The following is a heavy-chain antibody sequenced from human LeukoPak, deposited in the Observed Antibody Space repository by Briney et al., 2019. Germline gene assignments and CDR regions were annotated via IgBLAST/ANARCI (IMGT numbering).Heavy chain of an antibody. J-gene: IGHJ4*02. CDR1: GYTFINYY. Sequence: ASVKVSCKASGYTFINYYMHWVRQAPGQGLEWMGWISPYDDNTNYAQNLQGRVTMTTDTSTNTAYMELRSLRSDDTAVYYCGRLHYDILTGFYRPPDYWGQGTLVTVSS. CDR3: GRLHYDILTGFYRPPDY. V-gene: IGHV1-18*04. D-gene: IGHD3-9*01. CDR2: ISPYDDNT.